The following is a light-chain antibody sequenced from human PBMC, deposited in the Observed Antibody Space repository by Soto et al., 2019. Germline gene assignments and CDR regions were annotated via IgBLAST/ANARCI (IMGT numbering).Light chain of an antibody. V-gene: IGKV3-20*01. CDR2: GAS. J-gene: IGKJ4*01. CDR1: QSVSSSS. Sequence: EIVLTQSPGTLSLSPGERATLSCRASQSVSSSSLAWYQQKPGQAPRLLIYGASNRATAIPDRFDGSGSGTDFTLTSSRLEPEDFAVYYCQQYTRRPLTFGGGTKVEIK. CDR3: QQYTRRPLT.